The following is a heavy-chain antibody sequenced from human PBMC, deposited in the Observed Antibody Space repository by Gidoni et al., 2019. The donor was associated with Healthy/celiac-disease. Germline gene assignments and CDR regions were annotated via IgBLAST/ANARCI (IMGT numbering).Heavy chain of an antibody. CDR3: AQFDYDYGQGEPTDY. CDR2: INHSGST. J-gene: IGHJ4*02. D-gene: IGHD3-16*01. CDR1: GGSFSGDY. Sequence: QVQLQQWGPALLTPSETLSLTCAVYGGSFSGDYGSWIRQPPGKGLEWIGEINHSGSTNYNPSLKSRVTISVDTSKNQFSLKLSSVTAADTAVYYCAQFDYDYGQGEPTDYWGQGTLVTVSS. V-gene: IGHV4-34*01.